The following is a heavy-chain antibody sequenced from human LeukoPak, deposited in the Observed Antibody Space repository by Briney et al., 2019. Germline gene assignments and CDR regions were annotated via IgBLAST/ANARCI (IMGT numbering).Heavy chain of an antibody. CDR3: AAVYDNSDFDF. CDR2: IKSKSVGGTR. D-gene: IGHD5/OR15-5a*01. Sequence: GGSLRLSCAASGFTFSNAWMSWVRQAPGKGLEWVGRIKSKSVGGTRDFAAPVKGRFSISRDDSKNTLYLRMNSLKTEDTAVYYRAAVYDNSDFDFWGQGTLVTVSS. J-gene: IGHJ4*02. V-gene: IGHV3-15*01. CDR1: GFTFSNAW.